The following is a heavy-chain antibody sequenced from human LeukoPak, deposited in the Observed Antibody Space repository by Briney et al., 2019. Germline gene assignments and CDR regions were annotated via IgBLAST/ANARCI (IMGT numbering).Heavy chain of an antibody. Sequence: PSETLSLTCTVSGGSISSSYHYWGWVRQPPGKGLEWIGSIYYTGSTYYNQSLKSRVTISVDTSKNQFSLKLSSVTAADTAVYYCARLYYGSGTYPRPFDYWGQGALVTVSS. CDR2: IYYTGST. D-gene: IGHD3-10*01. CDR1: GGSISSSYHY. J-gene: IGHJ4*02. CDR3: ARLYYGSGTYPRPFDY. V-gene: IGHV4-39*01.